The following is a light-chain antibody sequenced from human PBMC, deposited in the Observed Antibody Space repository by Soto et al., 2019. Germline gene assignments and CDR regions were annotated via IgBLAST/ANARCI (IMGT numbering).Light chain of an antibody. J-gene: IGKJ5*01. CDR1: QSVSSHF. CDR2: GAS. V-gene: IGKV3-20*01. CDR3: QQYDRSPMT. Sequence: EIVLTQSPGTLSLSPGERATLSCSASQSVSSHFLAWYQLKPGQAPRLLIYGASTRATGIPARFSGSGSGTDFTLTISRLEPEDFALYYCQQYDRSPMTFGQGTRLEI.